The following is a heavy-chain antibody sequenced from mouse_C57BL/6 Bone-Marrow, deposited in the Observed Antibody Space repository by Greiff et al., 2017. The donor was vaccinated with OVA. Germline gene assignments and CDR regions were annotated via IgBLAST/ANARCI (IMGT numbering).Heavy chain of an antibody. CDR1: GYTFTSFW. V-gene: IGHV1-69*01. J-gene: IGHJ1*03. CDR2: IDPSDSYT. D-gene: IGHD2-4*01. CDR3: ARASYDYEGYFDV. Sequence: QVQLQQPGAELVMPGASVKLSCKASGYTFTSFWMHWVKQRPGQGLEWIGEIDPSDSYTNYNQKFKGKSTLTVDKSSSTAYMQLSSLTSEDSAVYYCARASYDYEGYFDVWGTGTTVTVSS.